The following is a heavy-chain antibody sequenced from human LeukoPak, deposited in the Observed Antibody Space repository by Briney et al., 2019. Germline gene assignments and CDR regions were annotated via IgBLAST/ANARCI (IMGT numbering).Heavy chain of an antibody. CDR1: GFTFDDYA. V-gene: IGHV3-9*01. CDR2: ISWNSGSI. Sequence: GGSLRLSCAASGFTFDDYAMHWVRQAPGKGLEWVSGISWNSGSIGYADSVKGRFTISRDNAKNSLYLQMNSLRAEDTALYYCAKGSTAAVVDVVPDYWGQGTLVTVSS. J-gene: IGHJ4*02. CDR3: AKGSTAAVVDVVPDY. D-gene: IGHD2-2*01.